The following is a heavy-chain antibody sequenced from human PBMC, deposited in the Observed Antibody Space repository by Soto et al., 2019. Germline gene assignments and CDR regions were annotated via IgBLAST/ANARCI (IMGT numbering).Heavy chain of an antibody. CDR1: GYTFSSSI. Sequence: EVQLLESGGNLVQPGGSLRLSCAGSGYTFSSSIMSWVRQAPGKGLEWVSTFSGSSGNSYYADSAKGRFTISRDNSKNTLYLQMNSLRAEDTALYYCAKRGHNFFDYWGQGTLVTVPS. V-gene: IGHV3-23*01. D-gene: IGHD5-12*01. CDR3: AKRGHNFFDY. J-gene: IGHJ4*02. CDR2: FSGSSGNS.